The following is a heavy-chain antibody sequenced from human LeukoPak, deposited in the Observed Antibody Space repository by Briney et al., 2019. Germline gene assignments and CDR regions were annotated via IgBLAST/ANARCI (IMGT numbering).Heavy chain of an antibody. V-gene: IGHV3-7*01. Sequence: GGSLRLCCAASGFAVSAYWMSWVRQAPGKGLDWVATIKQDGSEKFYVDSVKGRFTISRDNSKNTLYLQMNSLRAEDTAVYYCARDQGDDLIAVAGIDYWGQGTLVTVSS. D-gene: IGHD6-19*01. CDR2: IKQDGSEK. CDR3: ARDQGDDLIAVAGIDY. CDR1: GFAVSAYW. J-gene: IGHJ4*02.